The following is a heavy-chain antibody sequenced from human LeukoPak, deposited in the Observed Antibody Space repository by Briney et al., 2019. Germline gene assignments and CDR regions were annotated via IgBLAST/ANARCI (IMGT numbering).Heavy chain of an antibody. D-gene: IGHD3-3*01. CDR3: AKDYYDFWSGYYWFRGMDV. Sequence: GGSLRLSCAASGFTFSSYAMSWVRQAPGKGLEWVSSISGSGGSTYYADSVKGRFTISRDNFKNTLYLQMNSLRAEDTAVYYCAKDYYDFWSGYYWFRGMDVWGQGTSVTVSS. CDR1: GFTFSSYA. J-gene: IGHJ6*02. V-gene: IGHV3-23*01. CDR2: ISGSGGST.